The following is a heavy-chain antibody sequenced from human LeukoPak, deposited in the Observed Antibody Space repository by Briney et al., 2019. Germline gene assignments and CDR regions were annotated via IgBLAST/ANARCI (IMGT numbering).Heavy chain of an antibody. D-gene: IGHD6-19*01. CDR2: ISSSSSTI. Sequence: GGSLRLSCAASGFTLSSYSMNWVRQAPGKGLEWVSYISSSSSTIYYADSVKGRFTISRDNAKNSLYLQMNSLRAEDTAVYYCAREGDSSGWYRHFDYWGQGTLVTVSS. V-gene: IGHV3-48*04. J-gene: IGHJ4*02. CDR3: AREGDSSGWYRHFDY. CDR1: GFTLSSYS.